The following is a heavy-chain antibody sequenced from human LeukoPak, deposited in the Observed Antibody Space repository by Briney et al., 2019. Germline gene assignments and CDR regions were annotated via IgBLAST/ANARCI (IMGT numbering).Heavy chain of an antibody. CDR2: ISSSGSTI. D-gene: IGHD2-15*01. J-gene: IGHJ4*02. CDR1: GFTFSDYY. V-gene: IGHV3-11*01. Sequence: GGSLRLSCAASGFTFSDYYMSWIRQAPGKGLEWVSYISSSGSTIYYADSVKGRFTISRDNAKNSLYLQMNSLRADDTAVYYCAKARLSYCSGGTCFEIDYWGQGTLVTVSS. CDR3: AKARLSYCSGGTCFEIDY.